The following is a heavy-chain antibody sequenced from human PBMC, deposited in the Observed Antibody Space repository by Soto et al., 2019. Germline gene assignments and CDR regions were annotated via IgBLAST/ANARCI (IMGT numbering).Heavy chain of an antibody. CDR2: ISSSSSYI. Sequence: GGSLRLSCAASGFTFSSYSMNWVRQAPGKGLEWVSSISSSSSYIYYADSVKGRFTISRDNAKNSLYLQMNSLRAEDTAVYYCARYSSGQFDAFDIWGQGTMVTVSS. J-gene: IGHJ3*02. CDR1: GFTFSSYS. CDR3: ARYSSGQFDAFDI. V-gene: IGHV3-21*01. D-gene: IGHD3-22*01.